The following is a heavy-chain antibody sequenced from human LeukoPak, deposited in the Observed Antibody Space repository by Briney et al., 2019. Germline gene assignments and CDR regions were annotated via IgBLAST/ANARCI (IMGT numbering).Heavy chain of an antibody. CDR3: AREDVLRFLEWLYYFDY. V-gene: IGHV4-4*07. J-gene: IGHJ4*02. CDR1: GGSISSYY. CDR2: IYTSGST. D-gene: IGHD3-3*01. Sequence: SETLSLTCTVSGGSISSYYWSWIRQPAGKGLEWIGRIYTSGSTNYNPSLKSRVTMSVDTSKNQFSLKLSSVTAADTAVYYCAREDVLRFLEWLYYFDYWGQGTLVTVSS.